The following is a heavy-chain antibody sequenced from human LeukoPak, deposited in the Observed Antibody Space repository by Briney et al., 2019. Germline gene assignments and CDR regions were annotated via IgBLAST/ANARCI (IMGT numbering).Heavy chain of an antibody. CDR2: IYYSGST. D-gene: IGHD2-15*01. CDR1: GGSISSYY. J-gene: IGHJ4*02. V-gene: IGHV4-59*01. CDR3: AREVLDCSGGSCYSGLWD. Sequence: PSETLSLTCTVSGGSISSYYWSWIRQPAGKGLEWIGYIYYSGSTNYNPSLKSRVTISVDTSKNQFSLKLSSVTAADTAVYYCAREVLDCSGGSCYSGLWDWGQGTLVTVSS.